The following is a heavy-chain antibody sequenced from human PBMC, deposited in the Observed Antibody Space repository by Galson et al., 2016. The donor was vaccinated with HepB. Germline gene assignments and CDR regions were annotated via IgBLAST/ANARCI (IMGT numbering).Heavy chain of an antibody. CDR1: GFTLSSYG. CDR3: AEGRRGFGYGDYYHYGMDV. CDR2: TWYDGSKK. J-gene: IGHJ6*02. Sequence: SLRLSCAASGFTLSSYGMHWVRQAPGKGLEWVAHTWYDGSKKYYPDSVKGRFTISRDDSKNTLSLPMDSLRVADTAVYYCAEGRRGFGYGDYYHYGMDVWGRGTTVTVSS. D-gene: IGHD5-18*01. V-gene: IGHV3-33*01.